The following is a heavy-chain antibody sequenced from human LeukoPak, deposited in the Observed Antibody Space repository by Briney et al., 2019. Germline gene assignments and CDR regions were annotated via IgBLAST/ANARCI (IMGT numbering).Heavy chain of an antibody. CDR3: ARASYGGYVGY. Sequence: GRSLRLSCAASGFTFSSYGMHWVRQAPGKGLEWVSYISSSSSTIYYADSVKGRFTISRDNAKNSLYLQMNSLRAEDTAVYYCARASYGGYVGYWGQGTLVTVSS. CDR2: ISSSSSTI. CDR1: GFTFSSYG. D-gene: IGHD5-12*01. J-gene: IGHJ4*02. V-gene: IGHV3-48*01.